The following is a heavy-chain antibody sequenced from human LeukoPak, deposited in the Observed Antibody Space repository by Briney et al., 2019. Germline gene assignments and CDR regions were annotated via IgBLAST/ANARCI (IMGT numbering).Heavy chain of an antibody. J-gene: IGHJ4*02. CDR2: ISGSGRTT. D-gene: IGHD4/OR15-4a*01. Sequence: GGSLRLSCAASGFTFTNYAMNWVRQAPGKGVEGVSAISGSGRTTYSAASVNGRFTISRDNSKTPLYLQINSLRAEDTAVYYCAKDQVRGGEDANLPNFDYWGQGTLVTVSS. CDR3: AKDQVRGGEDANLPNFDY. V-gene: IGHV3-23*01. CDR1: GFTFTNYA.